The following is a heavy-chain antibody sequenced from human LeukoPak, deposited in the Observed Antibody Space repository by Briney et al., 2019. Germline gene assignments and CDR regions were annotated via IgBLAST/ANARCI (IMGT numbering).Heavy chain of an antibody. V-gene: IGHV1-2*02. Sequence: ASVKVSCKASGYTFTGYYMHWVRHAPGQGLELMGWINPNSGGTNYAQKFQGRVTMTRDTSISTAYMELSRLRSDDTAVYYCARGRRLVVPAASWFDPWGQGTLVTVSS. D-gene: IGHD2-2*01. CDR2: INPNSGGT. CDR1: GYTFTGYY. CDR3: ARGRRLVVPAASWFDP. J-gene: IGHJ5*02.